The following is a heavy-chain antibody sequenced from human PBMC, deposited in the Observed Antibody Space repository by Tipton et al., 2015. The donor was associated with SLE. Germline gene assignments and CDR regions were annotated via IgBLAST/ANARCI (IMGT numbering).Heavy chain of an antibody. CDR3: TRGGGY. V-gene: IGHV4-34*01. CDR1: GGSFSGYY. D-gene: IGHD1-26*01. Sequence: TLSLTCAVYGGSFSGYYWSWIRQPPGKGLEWIGEINHSGSTNYNPPLKSRVTISVDTSKNQFSLKLSSVTAADTAVYYCTRGGGYWGQGTLVTVSS. CDR2: INHSGST. J-gene: IGHJ4*02.